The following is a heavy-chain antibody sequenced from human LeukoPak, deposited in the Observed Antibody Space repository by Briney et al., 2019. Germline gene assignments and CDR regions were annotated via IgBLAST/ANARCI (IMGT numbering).Heavy chain of an antibody. V-gene: IGHV4-39*01. D-gene: IGHD5-18*01. J-gene: IGHJ4*02. CDR3: ARPVSFSYGSYYFDY. CDR2: IYYSGST. Sequence: PSETLSLTCTVSGGSISSSSYYWGWIRQPQGKGLEWIGSIYYSGSTYYNPSLKSRVTISADTSKNQFSLKLSSVTAADTAVYYCARPVSFSYGSYYFDYWGQGTLVTVSS. CDR1: GGSISSSSYY.